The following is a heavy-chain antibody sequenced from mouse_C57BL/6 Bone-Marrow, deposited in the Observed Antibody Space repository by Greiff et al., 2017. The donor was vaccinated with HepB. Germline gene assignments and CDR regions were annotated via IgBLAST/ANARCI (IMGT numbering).Heavy chain of an antibody. CDR1: GYTFTSYW. V-gene: IGHV1-55*01. CDR3: ARKWKLRAWFAY. CDR2: IYPGSDST. Sequence: QVQLQQPGAELVKPGASVKMSCKASGYTFTSYWITWVKQRPGQGLEWIGDIYPGSDSTNYNEKFKSKATLTVDTSSSTAYMQLSRLTSEDSAVYYCARKWKLRAWFAYWGQGTLVTVSA. D-gene: IGHD2-1*01. J-gene: IGHJ3*01.